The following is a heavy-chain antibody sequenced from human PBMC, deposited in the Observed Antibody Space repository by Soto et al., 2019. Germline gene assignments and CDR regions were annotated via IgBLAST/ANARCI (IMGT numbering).Heavy chain of an antibody. V-gene: IGHV5-51*01. Sequence: GESRKISCNSSGYNSVNYCISWVRQMPGKGLEWMGIMYPANSDTRYSPSFHGQLTISADRSMSTTYLQWSSLKASDTVIYYCARHEVGGTDYWGQRTMVSVSS. CDR2: MYPANSDT. CDR3: ARHEVGGTDY. CDR1: GYNSVNYC. J-gene: IGHJ4*02. D-gene: IGHD1-1*01.